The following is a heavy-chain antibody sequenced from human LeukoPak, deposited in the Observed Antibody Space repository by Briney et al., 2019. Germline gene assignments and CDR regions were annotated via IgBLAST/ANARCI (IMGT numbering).Heavy chain of an antibody. CDR2: ISSSSSYI. Sequence: GGSLRLSCAASGFTFSSYSMNWVRQAPGKGLEWVSSISSSSSYIYYADSVKGRFTISRDNAKNSLYLQMNSLRAEDTAVYYCARGGEGSSGWYDAFDIWGQGTMVTVSS. J-gene: IGHJ3*02. V-gene: IGHV3-21*01. CDR3: ARGGEGSSGWYDAFDI. CDR1: GFTFSSYS. D-gene: IGHD6-19*01.